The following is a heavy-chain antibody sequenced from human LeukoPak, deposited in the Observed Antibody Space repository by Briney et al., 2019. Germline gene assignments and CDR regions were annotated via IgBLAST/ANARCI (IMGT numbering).Heavy chain of an antibody. V-gene: IGHV3-53*01. CDR3: ARVYVVPAAYYYYYYMDV. J-gene: IGHJ6*03. CDR1: GFTVSSNY. CDR2: IYSGGST. D-gene: IGHD2-2*01. Sequence: PGGSLRLSCAASGFTVSSNYMSWVRQAPGKGLEWGSVIYSGGSTYYADSVKGRFTISRDNSKNTLYLQMNSLRAEDTAVYYCARVYVVPAAYYYYYYMDVWGKGTTVTISS.